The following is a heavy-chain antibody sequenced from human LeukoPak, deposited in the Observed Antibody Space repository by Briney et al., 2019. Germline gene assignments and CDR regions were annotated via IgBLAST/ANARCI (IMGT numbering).Heavy chain of an antibody. CDR3: ARDRDSGGPQGYYFDD. CDR1: GFTFSKYA. V-gene: IGHV3-33*01. D-gene: IGHD3-10*01. J-gene: IGHJ4*02. CDR2: IYYDGSDK. Sequence: GGSLRLSCAASGFTFSKYAMHWVRQAPGKGLEWVAIIYYDGSDKYYTDSVKGRFTISRDNSKNMLHLQMNSLRVEDTALYYCARDRDSGGPQGYYFDDWGQGTLVTVSS.